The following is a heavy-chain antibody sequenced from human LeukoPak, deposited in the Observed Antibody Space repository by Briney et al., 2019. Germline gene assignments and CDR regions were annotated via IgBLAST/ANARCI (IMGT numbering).Heavy chain of an antibody. V-gene: IGHV3-33*06. Sequence: GGSLRLSCAASGFTFSSYGMHWVRQAPGKGLEWVAVIWYDGSNKYYADSVKGRFTISRDNSKNTLYLQMNSLRAEDTAVYYCAKDHEPGYDYVWGSYSEPDYWGQGTLVTVSS. D-gene: IGHD3-16*01. CDR2: IWYDGSNK. CDR1: GFTFSSYG. J-gene: IGHJ4*02. CDR3: AKDHEPGYDYVWGSYSEPDY.